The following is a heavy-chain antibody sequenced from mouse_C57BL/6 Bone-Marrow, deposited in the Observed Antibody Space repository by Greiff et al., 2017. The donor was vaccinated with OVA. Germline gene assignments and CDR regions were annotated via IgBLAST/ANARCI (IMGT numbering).Heavy chain of an antibody. CDR2: INPNNGGT. CDR1: GYTFTDYN. Sequence: EVKLQESGPELVKPGASVKMSCKASGYTFTDYNMHWVKQSHGKSLEWIGYINPNNGGTSYNQKFKGKATLTVNKSSSTAYMELRSLTSEDSAVYYCARSGAVVASFDYWGQGTTLTVSS. CDR3: ARSGAVVASFDY. J-gene: IGHJ2*01. V-gene: IGHV1-22*01. D-gene: IGHD1-1*01.